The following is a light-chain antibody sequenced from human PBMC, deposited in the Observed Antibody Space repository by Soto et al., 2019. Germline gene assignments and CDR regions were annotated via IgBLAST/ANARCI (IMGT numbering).Light chain of an antibody. V-gene: IGKV3D-15*01. Sequence: EIVMTQSPATLSVSPGERATLSCRASQSVSSNLAWYQQKPGQAPRLLIYGASNRATGIPDRFSGSGSGTDFTLTISRLEPEDFAVYFCQTVDKWPLFGQGTRLEIK. J-gene: IGKJ5*01. CDR2: GAS. CDR3: QTVDKWPL. CDR1: QSVSSN.